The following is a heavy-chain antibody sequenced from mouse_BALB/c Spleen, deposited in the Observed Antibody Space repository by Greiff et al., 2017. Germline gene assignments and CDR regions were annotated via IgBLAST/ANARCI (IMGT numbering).Heavy chain of an antibody. CDR3: AREEAYGNYDAMDD. V-gene: IGHV1-80*01. CDR1: GYAFSSYW. CDR2: IYPGDGDT. J-gene: IGHJ4*01. D-gene: IGHD2-1*01. Sequence: QVQLQQSGAELVRPGSSVKISCKASGYAFSSYWMNWVKQRPGQGLEWIGQIYPGDGDTNYNGKFKGKATLTADKSSSTAYMQLSSLTSEDSAVYFCAREEAYGNYDAMDDWGQGTSVTVSS.